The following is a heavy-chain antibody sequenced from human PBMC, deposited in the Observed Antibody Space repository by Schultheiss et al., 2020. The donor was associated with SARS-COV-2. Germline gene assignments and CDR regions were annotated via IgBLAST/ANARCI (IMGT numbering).Heavy chain of an antibody. D-gene: IGHD3-9*01. Sequence: SQTLSLTCSVSGASISSYYWTWLRQPPGKGLEWIGYSYYTGSTHYNPSLKSRVAISVDTSKNQFSLNLTSVTAADTAIYYCVRHTPGQQGRFFDWSFDYWGQGTLVTVSS. CDR2: SYYTGST. J-gene: IGHJ4*02. CDR1: GASISSYY. CDR3: VRHTPGQQGRFFDWSFDY. V-gene: IGHV4-59*01.